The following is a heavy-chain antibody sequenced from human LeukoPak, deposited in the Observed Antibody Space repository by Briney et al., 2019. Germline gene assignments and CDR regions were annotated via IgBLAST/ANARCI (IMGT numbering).Heavy chain of an antibody. J-gene: IGHJ3*02. Sequence: ASVKVSCKASGYTFTSYGISWVRQAPGQGLEWMGWISAYNGNTNYAQKLQGRVTMTTDTSTSTAYMELSRLRSDDTAVYYCASIAVAAFAFDIWGQGTMVTVSS. V-gene: IGHV1-18*01. CDR3: ASIAVAAFAFDI. CDR2: ISAYNGNT. CDR1: GYTFTSYG. D-gene: IGHD6-19*01.